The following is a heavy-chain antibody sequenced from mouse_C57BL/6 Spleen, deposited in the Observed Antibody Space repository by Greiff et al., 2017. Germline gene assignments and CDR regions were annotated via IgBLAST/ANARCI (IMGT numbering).Heavy chain of an antibody. D-gene: IGHD2-3*01. Sequence: QVQLQQPGAELVKPGASVKLSCKASGYTFTSYWMHWVKQRPGQGLAWIGMIHPNSGSTNYNEKFKSKATLTVDKSSSTAYMQLSSLTSEDAAVYYCARVYDGSAWFAYWGQGTLVTVSA. V-gene: IGHV1-64*01. CDR1: GYTFTSYW. CDR2: IHPNSGST. CDR3: ARVYDGSAWFAY. J-gene: IGHJ3*01.